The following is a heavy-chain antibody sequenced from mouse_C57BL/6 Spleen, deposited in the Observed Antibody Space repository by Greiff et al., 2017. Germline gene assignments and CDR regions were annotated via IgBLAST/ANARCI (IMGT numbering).Heavy chain of an antibody. D-gene: IGHD6-1*01. V-gene: IGHV2-6*01. Sequence: VQGVESGPGLVAPSQSLSITCTVSGFSLTSYGVDWVRQSPGTGLEWLGVIWGVGSTNYNSALKSRLSISKDNSKRQVFLKMNSLQTDDTAMYYCASVSLHGGFAYWGQGTLVTVSA. CDR2: IWGVGST. CDR1: GFSLTSYG. CDR3: ASVSLHGGFAY. J-gene: IGHJ3*01.